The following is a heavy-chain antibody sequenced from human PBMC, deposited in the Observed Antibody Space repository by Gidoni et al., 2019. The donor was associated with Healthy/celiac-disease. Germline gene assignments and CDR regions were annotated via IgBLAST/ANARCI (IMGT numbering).Heavy chain of an antibody. J-gene: IGHJ6*03. Sequence: QVQLVESGGGVVQPGRSLRLSCAASGFTFSSYAMHWVRQVPGKGLEWVAVISYDGSNKYYADSVKGRFTISRDNSKNTLYLQMNSLRAEDTAVYYCASPADSSSSSYYYYMDVWGKGTTVTVSS. CDR1: GFTFSSYA. CDR2: ISYDGSNK. D-gene: IGHD6-6*01. V-gene: IGHV3-30-3*01. CDR3: ASPADSSSSSYYYYMDV.